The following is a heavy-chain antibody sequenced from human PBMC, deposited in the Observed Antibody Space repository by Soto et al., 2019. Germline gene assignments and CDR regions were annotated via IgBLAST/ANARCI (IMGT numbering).Heavy chain of an antibody. D-gene: IGHD2-15*01. CDR3: ARSYCSGGSCYRRWFDP. V-gene: IGHV4-30-2*01. Sequence: QLQLQESGSGLVKPSQTLSLTCAVSGGSISSGGYSWSWIRQPPGKGLEWFGYIYHSGSTYYNPSLKSRVTISVDRSKNQFSLKLSSVTAADTAVYYCARSYCSGGSCYRRWFDPWGQGTLVTVSS. J-gene: IGHJ5*02. CDR1: GGSISSGGYS. CDR2: IYHSGST.